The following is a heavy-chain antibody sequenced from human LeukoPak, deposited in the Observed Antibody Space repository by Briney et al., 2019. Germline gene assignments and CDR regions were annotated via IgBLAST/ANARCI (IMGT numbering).Heavy chain of an antibody. Sequence: SVKVSCKASGGTFSGNSITWVRQAPGQGLEWMGRFIPVLNTTNYAQDFQGRVTLTADKSTSTAYMELMSLGSEDTAVYYCARETRDSNWNSVAYLDHWGQGTLVTVSS. CDR1: GGTFSGNS. CDR2: FIPVLNTT. V-gene: IGHV1-69*08. D-gene: IGHD1-7*01. CDR3: ARETRDSNWNSVAYLDH. J-gene: IGHJ4*02.